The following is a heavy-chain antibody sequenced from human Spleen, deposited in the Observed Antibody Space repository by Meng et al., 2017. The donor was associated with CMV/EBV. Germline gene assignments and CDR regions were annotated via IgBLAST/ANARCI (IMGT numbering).Heavy chain of an antibody. J-gene: IGHJ5*02. CDR2: IYSDGRT. CDR1: GFTVRSNY. CDR3: ARELMATVNGWFDP. D-gene: IGHD4-11*01. Sequence: CAASGFTVRSNYVSWVRQVPGKGLEWISVIYSDGRTYYADSMEGRFTISRDISKNTLYLQMHSLRVEDTGVYYCARELMATVNGWFDPWGQGTLVTVSS. V-gene: IGHV3-66*01.